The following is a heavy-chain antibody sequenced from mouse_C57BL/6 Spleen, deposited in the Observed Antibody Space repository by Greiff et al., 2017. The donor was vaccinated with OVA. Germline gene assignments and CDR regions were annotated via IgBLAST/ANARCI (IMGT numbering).Heavy chain of an antibody. CDR2: IDPANGNT. V-gene: IGHV14-3*01. D-gene: IGHD1-1*01. J-gene: IGHJ1*03. CDR1: GFNIKNTY. Sequence: EVKLMESVAELVRPGASVKLSCTASGFNIKNTYMHWVKQRPEQGLELIGRIDPANGNTKYAPKFPGQAPITAAPSSNTAYLQLSSLTSEDTAIYYGARLRYWYFDVWGTGTTVTVSS. CDR3: ARLRYWYFDV.